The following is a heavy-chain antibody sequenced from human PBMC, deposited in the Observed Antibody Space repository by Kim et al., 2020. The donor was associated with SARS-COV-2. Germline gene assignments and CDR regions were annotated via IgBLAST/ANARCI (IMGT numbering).Heavy chain of an antibody. CDR2: IYSGGST. Sequence: GGSLRLSCAASGFTVSSNYMSWVRQAPGKGLEWVSVIYSGGSTYYADSVKGRFTISRDNSKNTLYLQMNSLRAEDTAVYYCARDLGRGIAALRDYYYYGMDVWGQGTTVTVSS. D-gene: IGHD6-13*01. CDR3: ARDLGRGIAALRDYYYYGMDV. J-gene: IGHJ6*02. V-gene: IGHV3-66*01. CDR1: GFTVSSNY.